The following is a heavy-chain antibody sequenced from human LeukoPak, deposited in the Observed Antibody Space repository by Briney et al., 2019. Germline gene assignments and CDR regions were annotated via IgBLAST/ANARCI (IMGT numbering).Heavy chain of an antibody. Sequence: GGSLRLSCAASGFTVSSNYMSWVRQAPGKGLEWVSVIYSGGRTYYADSVKGRFTISRDNSKNTLYLQMNSLRAEDTAVYYCARGGRSGYFILDYWGQGTLVTVSS. V-gene: IGHV3-53*01. CDR2: IYSGGRT. J-gene: IGHJ4*02. CDR1: GFTVSSNY. CDR3: ARGGRSGYFILDY. D-gene: IGHD5-12*01.